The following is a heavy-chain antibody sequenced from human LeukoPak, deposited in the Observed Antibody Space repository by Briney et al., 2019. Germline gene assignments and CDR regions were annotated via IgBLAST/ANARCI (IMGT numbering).Heavy chain of an antibody. V-gene: IGHV3-30*18. CDR2: ISYDGSNK. CDR3: AKDMSDGSGSFDY. D-gene: IGHD3-10*01. J-gene: IGHJ4*02. CDR1: GFTFSSYG. Sequence: PGGSLRLSCAASGFTFSSYGMHWVRQAPGKGLEWVAVISYDGSNKYYADSVKGRFTISRDNSKNTLYLQMNSLRAEDTAVYYCAKDMSDGSGSFDYWGQGTLVTVSS.